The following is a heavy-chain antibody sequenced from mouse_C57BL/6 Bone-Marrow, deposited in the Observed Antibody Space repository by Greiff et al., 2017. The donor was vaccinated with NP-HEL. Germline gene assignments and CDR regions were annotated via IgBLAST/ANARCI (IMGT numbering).Heavy chain of an antibody. CDR1: GYTFTSYW. CDR3: ARNYGYGGFAY. D-gene: IGHD2-2*01. V-gene: IGHV1-59*01. CDR2: IDPSDSST. Sequence: QVQLQQPGAELVRPGTSVKLSCKASGYTFTSYWMHWVKQRPGQGLEWIGVIDPSDSSTNYNQKFKGKATLTVDTSSSTAYMQLSSLTSEDSAVYYCARNYGYGGFAYWGQGTLVTVSA. J-gene: IGHJ3*01.